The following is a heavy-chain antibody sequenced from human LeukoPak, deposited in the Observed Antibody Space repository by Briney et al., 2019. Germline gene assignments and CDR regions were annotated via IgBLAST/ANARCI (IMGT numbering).Heavy chain of an antibody. J-gene: IGHJ4*02. CDR2: FDPEDGEP. D-gene: IGHD6-19*01. Sequence: ASVKVSCKVSGYTLTESPMHWVQQAPGNGLEWMGGFDPEDGEPIYAQKIQGRVTMTEDTSVHTAYMELRSLRSEDTAVYYCVTDIRSGWRNYWGQGTLITVSS. V-gene: IGHV1-24*01. CDR3: VTDIRSGWRNY. CDR1: GYTLTESP.